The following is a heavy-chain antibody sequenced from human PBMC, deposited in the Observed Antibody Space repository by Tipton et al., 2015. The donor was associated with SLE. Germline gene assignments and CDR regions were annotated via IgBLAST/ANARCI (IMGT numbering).Heavy chain of an antibody. D-gene: IGHD1-7*01. Sequence: TLSLTCAVYGGSFSGYYWSWIRQPPGKGLEWIGEINHSGSTNYNPSLKSRVTISVDTSKNQFSLKLSSVTAADMAVYYCARGGNWNSVWWFDPWGQGTLVTVSS. J-gene: IGHJ5*02. CDR3: ARGGNWNSVWWFDP. V-gene: IGHV4-34*01. CDR2: INHSGST. CDR1: GGSFSGYY.